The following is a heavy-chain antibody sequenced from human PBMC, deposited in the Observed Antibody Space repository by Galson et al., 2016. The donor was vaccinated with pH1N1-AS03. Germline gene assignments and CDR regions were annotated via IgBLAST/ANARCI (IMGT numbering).Heavy chain of an antibody. CDR1: GYIFTGYY. Sequence: SVKVSCKASGYIFTGYYMHWVRQAPGQGLEWMGWINPTSGDTNYAQKFQGRVTMTRDSAISTDYMELRRLRSDDTAVYYCARGAEPWWELGGDHWGQGTLVTVSS. CDR2: INPTSGDT. CDR3: ARGAEPWWELGGDH. J-gene: IGHJ4*02. D-gene: IGHD1-26*01. V-gene: IGHV1-2*02.